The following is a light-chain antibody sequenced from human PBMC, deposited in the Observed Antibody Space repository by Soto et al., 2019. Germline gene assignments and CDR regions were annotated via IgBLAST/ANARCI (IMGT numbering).Light chain of an antibody. Sequence: QSVLTQPASVSGSPGQSITISCTGTSSDVGTYNSVSWYQQYPGKAPKLMIHDVSNRPSGVSNRFSGSKSGNTASLTISGLQVEDEADYYCSSYTSSSSYVFGSGTKLTVL. CDR2: DVS. CDR1: SSDVGTYNS. J-gene: IGLJ1*01. V-gene: IGLV2-14*01. CDR3: SSYTSSSSYV.